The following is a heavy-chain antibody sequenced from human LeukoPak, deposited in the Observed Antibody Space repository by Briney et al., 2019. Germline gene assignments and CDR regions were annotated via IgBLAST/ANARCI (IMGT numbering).Heavy chain of an antibody. V-gene: IGHV3-73*01. CDR3: TIPPFDY. J-gene: IGHJ4*02. CDR1: GIIFSDAA. Sequence: GGSLRLSCTASGIIFSDAARHWVRQASGKGLEWVGRIRSKDQSYATAYAESLKGRFTVSRDDSRNTAYLQMSSLKTEDSAVYYCTIPPFDYWGRGTRVTVSS. CDR2: IRSKDQSYAT.